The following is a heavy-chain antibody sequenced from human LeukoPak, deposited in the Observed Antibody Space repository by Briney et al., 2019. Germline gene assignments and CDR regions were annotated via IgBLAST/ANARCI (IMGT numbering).Heavy chain of an antibody. V-gene: IGHV3-23*01. CDR3: ARLIRPYFDY. D-gene: IGHD3-16*01. CDR1: GFTLSTYA. Sequence: GGSLRLSCAASGFTLSTYATSWVRQAPGKGLEWVSVISGRGGSTYYADSVKGRFTISRDNSKNTLYLQMNSLRAEDAAVYYCARLIRPYFDYWGQGTLVTVSS. J-gene: IGHJ4*02. CDR2: ISGRGGST.